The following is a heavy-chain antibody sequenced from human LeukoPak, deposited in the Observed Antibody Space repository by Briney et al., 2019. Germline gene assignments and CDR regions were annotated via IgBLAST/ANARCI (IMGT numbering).Heavy chain of an antibody. CDR2: ISPSGGST. CDR1: GYTFTSNY. J-gene: IGHJ5*02. CDR3: ARATANIVVVPGA. D-gene: IGHD2-2*01. Sequence: ASVKVSCKAFGYTFTSNYMHWVRQAPGQGPEWMGVISPSGGSTTYAQKFQGRVTLTRDMSTSTDYLELSSLRSEDTAVYYCARATANIVVVPGAWGQGTLVTVSS. V-gene: IGHV1-46*01.